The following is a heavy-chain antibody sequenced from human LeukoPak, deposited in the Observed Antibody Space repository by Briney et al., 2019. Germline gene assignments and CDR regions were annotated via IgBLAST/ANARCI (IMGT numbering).Heavy chain of an antibody. D-gene: IGHD5-18*01. CDR3: AKDEGHSYGPYFDY. Sequence: GGSLRLSCAASGFTFSSYAMSWVRQAPGKGLEWVSAISGSGGSTYYADSVKGRFTISRDNSKNSLYLQMNSLRTEDTALYYCAKDEGHSYGPYFDYWGQGTLVTVSS. CDR2: ISGSGGST. J-gene: IGHJ4*02. V-gene: IGHV3-23*01. CDR1: GFTFSSYA.